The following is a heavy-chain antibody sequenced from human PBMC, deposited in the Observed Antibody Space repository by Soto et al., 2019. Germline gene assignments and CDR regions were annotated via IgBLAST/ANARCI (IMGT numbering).Heavy chain of an antibody. Sequence: SLRLSCAASGFTFSSYSMNWVRQAPGKWLEWVSSISSSSSYIYYADSVKGRFTISRDNAKNSLYLQMNSLRAEDTAVYYCARDDCSSTSCYRMDVWGQGTTVTVSS. J-gene: IGHJ6*02. CDR2: ISSSSSYI. CDR3: ARDDCSSTSCYRMDV. V-gene: IGHV3-21*01. CDR1: GFTFSSYS. D-gene: IGHD2-2*02.